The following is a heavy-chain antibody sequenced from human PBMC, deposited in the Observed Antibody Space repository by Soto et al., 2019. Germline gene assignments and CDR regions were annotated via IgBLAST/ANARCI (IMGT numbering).Heavy chain of an antibody. V-gene: IGHV3-23*01. D-gene: IGHD3-3*01. J-gene: IGHJ3*02. CDR1: GFTFSSYA. Sequence: PGGSLRLSCAASGFTFSSYAMSWVRQAPGKGLEWVSAISGSGGSTYYADSVKGRFTISGDNSKNTLYLQMNSLRAEDTAVYYCAKDGIRFLEWLYNAFDIWGQGTMVTVSS. CDR2: ISGSGGST. CDR3: AKDGIRFLEWLYNAFDI.